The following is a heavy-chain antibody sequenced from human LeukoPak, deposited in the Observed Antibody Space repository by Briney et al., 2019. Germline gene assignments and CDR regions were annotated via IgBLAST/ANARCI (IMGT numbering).Heavy chain of an antibody. CDR3: ARDPYNGNYGDSYYYYMDV. CDR1: GFTFSSYE. Sequence: GGSLRLSCAASGFTFSSYEMNWVRQAPGKGLEWVSYISSSGSTIYYADSVKGRFTISRDNAKNSLYLQMNSLRAEDTAIYYCARDPYNGNYGDSYYYYMDVWGKGTTVTISS. J-gene: IGHJ6*03. CDR2: ISSSGSTI. V-gene: IGHV3-48*03. D-gene: IGHD1-26*01.